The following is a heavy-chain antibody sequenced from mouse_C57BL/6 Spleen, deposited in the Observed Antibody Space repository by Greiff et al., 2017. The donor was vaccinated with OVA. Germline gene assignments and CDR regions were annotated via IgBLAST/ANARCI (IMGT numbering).Heavy chain of an antibody. CDR1: GYTFTEYT. V-gene: IGHV1-62-2*01. J-gene: IGHJ2*01. D-gene: IGHD2-13*01. Sequence: QVQLQQSGAELVKPGASVKLSCKASGYTFTEYTIHWVKQRSGQGLEWIGWFYPGSGSIKYNEKFKDKATLTADKSSSTGYMELSRLTSEDSAVYFCARHEDRRWCLTCYLDYWGQGTTLTVSS. CDR2: FYPGSGSI. CDR3: ARHEDRRWCLTCYLDY.